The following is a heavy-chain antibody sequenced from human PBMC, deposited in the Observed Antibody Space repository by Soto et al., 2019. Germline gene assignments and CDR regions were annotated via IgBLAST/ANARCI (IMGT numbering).Heavy chain of an antibody. J-gene: IGHJ4*02. CDR2: ISRSSSTV. Sequence: ELQLVDSGGGLVQPGGSLRLSCAASGFTFSSYIMNWVRQAPGKGLEWVSYISRSSSTVYYAYSVKGLFTISTDNAENSLYPPMNRLRDEGAAVYYCATGLYPGAGTGALDYWGQGTLVTFSS. V-gene: IGHV3-48*02. D-gene: IGHD6-19*01. CDR3: ATGLYPGAGTGALDY. CDR1: GFTFSSYI.